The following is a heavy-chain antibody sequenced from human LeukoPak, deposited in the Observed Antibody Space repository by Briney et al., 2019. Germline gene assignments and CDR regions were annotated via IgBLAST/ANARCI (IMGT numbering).Heavy chain of an antibody. CDR1: GGTFSSYT. D-gene: IGHD2-2*01. V-gene: IGHV1-69*02. CDR2: IIPILGIA. CDR3: ARGLCSSTSCYHYYYYMDV. Sequence: ASVKVSCKASGGTFSSYTISWVRQAPGQGLEWMGRIIPILGIANCAQKFQGRVTITADKSTSTAYMELSSLRSEDTAVYYCARGLCSSTSCYHYYYYMDVWGKGTTVTVSS. J-gene: IGHJ6*03.